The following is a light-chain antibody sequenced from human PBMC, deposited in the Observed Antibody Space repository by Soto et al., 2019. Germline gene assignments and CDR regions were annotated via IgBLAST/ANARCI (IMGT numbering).Light chain of an antibody. CDR3: QQGNYWPDT. V-gene: IGKV3-11*01. Sequence: LSQPPHPLSWSHGESASTPCRASQNVRAYLAWYQQKPGQAPKLLIHGASAWATGVPARFSGSGSGTEFTLTISGLQPEDFATYYCQQGNYWPDTFGQGTKVDIK. J-gene: IGKJ1*01. CDR2: GAS. CDR1: QNVRAY.